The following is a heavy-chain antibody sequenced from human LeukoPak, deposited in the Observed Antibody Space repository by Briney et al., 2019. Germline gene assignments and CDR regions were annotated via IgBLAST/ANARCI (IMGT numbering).Heavy chain of an antibody. J-gene: IGHJ4*02. CDR3: ARDAIGSGSTDY. Sequence: SETLSLTCAVYGGPFSGYYWSWIRQPPGKGLEWIGEINHSGSTNYNPSLKSRVTISVDTSKNQFSLKLSSVTAADTAVYYCARDAIGSGSTDYWGQGTLVTVSS. V-gene: IGHV4-34*01. CDR2: INHSGST. D-gene: IGHD3-10*01. CDR1: GGPFSGYY.